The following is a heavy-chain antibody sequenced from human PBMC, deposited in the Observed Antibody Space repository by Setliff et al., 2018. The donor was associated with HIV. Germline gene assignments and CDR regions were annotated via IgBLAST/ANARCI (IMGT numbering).Heavy chain of an antibody. CDR2: IYYSGST. CDR1: GGSISSGTYY. CDR3: ARVGFDRSGYYRPFDY. V-gene: IGHV4-30-4*08. D-gene: IGHD3-22*01. J-gene: IGHJ4*02. Sequence: SETLSLTCTVTGGSISSGTYYWSWIRQHPGKGLEWIGYIYYSGSTYYNPSLKSRFTISVDTSKNQFSLMLNSVTAADTAVYYCARVGFDRSGYYRPFDYWGQGTLVTVSS.